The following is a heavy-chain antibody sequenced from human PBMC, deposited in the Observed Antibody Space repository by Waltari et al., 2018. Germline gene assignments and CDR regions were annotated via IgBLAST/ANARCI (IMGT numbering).Heavy chain of an antibody. Sequence: QVQLVQSGAEVKKPGASVKVSCKASGYTFTGYYMHWVRQAPGQGLEWMGWINPNSGGTNYAQKFQGRVTMTRDTSISTAYMELSRLRSDDTAVYYCARTTRGTMGTTNYYYYMDVWGKGTTVTVSS. CDR1: GYTFTGYY. CDR2: INPNSGGT. J-gene: IGHJ6*03. D-gene: IGHD4-17*01. V-gene: IGHV1-2*02. CDR3: ARTTRGTMGTTNYYYYMDV.